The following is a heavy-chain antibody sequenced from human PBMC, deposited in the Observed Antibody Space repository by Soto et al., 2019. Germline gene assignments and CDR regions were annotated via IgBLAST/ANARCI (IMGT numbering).Heavy chain of an antibody. D-gene: IGHD5-12*01. J-gene: IGHJ4*02. CDR3: ARENGDGYNSPSINFDY. CDR1: GGTFSSYA. CDR2: IIPIFGTA. Sequence: QVQLVQSGAEVKKPGSSVKVSCKASGGTFSSYAISWVRQAPGHGLEWMGGIIPIFGTANYAQKFQGRVTITADESTSTAYMELSSLRSEDTAVYYCARENGDGYNSPSINFDYWGQGTLVTVSS. V-gene: IGHV1-69*01.